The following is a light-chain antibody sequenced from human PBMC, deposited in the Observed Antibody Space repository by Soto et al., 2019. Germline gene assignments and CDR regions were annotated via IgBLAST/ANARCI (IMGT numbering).Light chain of an antibody. V-gene: IGLV2-14*01. CDR3: SSYTSSSTLV. CDR1: SSDVGGYNY. Sequence: QSVLTQPASVSGSPGQSITISCTGSSSDVGGYNYVSWYQQHPGKAPKLMIYEVSNRPSGISNRFSGSKSGNTASLTLSGLQAEDEADYCCSSYTSSSTLVFGGGTKLTVL. CDR2: EVS. J-gene: IGLJ2*01.